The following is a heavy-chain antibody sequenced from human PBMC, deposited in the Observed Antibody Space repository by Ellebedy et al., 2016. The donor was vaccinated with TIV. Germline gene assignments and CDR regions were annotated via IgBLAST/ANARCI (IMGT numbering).Heavy chain of an antibody. V-gene: IGHV5-51*01. CDR1: GYSFTSYW. D-gene: IGHD2-15*01. J-gene: IGHJ3*02. CDR2: IYPGDSDT. Sequence: GESLKISCKGSGYSFTSYWIGWVRQMPGKGLEWMGIIYPGDSDTRYSPSFQGHVTMSADKSISTVYLQWSSLKASDTAMYYCAAVVVAATDYAFDIWGQGTMVTVSS. CDR3: AAVVVAATDYAFDI.